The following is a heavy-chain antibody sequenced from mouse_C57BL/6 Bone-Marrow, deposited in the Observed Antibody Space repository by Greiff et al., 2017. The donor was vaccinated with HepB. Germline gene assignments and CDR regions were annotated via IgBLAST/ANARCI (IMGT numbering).Heavy chain of an antibody. V-gene: IGHV14-3*01. Sequence: EVNVVESVAELVRPGASVKLSCTASGFNIKNTYMHWVKQRPEQGLEWIGRIDPANGNTKYAPKFQGKATITADTSSNTAYLQLSSLTSEDTAIYYCAREGIYDGYYYAMDYWGQGTSVTVSS. CDR2: IDPANGNT. CDR3: AREGIYDGYYYAMDY. J-gene: IGHJ4*01. D-gene: IGHD2-3*01. CDR1: GFNIKNTY.